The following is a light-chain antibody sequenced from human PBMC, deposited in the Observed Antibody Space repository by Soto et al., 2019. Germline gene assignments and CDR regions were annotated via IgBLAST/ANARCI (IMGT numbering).Light chain of an antibody. Sequence: EIVLTQSPGTLSLSPGERATLSCRASQSVSSSYLAWYQQKPGQAPRLLIYGASSRATGISDRFSGSGSGTHFTLTISRLEPENFAVYYYQQYGSSPQTVGQGTRLEIK. CDR1: QSVSSSY. CDR3: QQYGSSPQT. J-gene: IGKJ5*01. V-gene: IGKV3-20*01. CDR2: GAS.